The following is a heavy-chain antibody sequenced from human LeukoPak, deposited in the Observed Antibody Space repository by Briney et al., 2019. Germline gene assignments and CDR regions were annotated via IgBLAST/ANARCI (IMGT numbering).Heavy chain of an antibody. Sequence: SETLSLTCAVYGGSFSGYYWSWIRQPPGKGLEWIGEINHSGSTNYNPSLKSRVTISVDTSKNQFSLKLSSVTAADTAVYYCTRDMSPAHCWGQGTLVTVSS. CDR3: TRDMSPAHC. CDR2: INHSGST. CDR1: GGSFSGYY. V-gene: IGHV4-34*01. D-gene: IGHD3-10*02. J-gene: IGHJ4*02.